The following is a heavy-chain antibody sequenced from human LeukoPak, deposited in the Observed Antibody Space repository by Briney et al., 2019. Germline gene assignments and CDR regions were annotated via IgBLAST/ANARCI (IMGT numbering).Heavy chain of an antibody. CDR2: IYTSGST. D-gene: IGHD3-22*01. V-gene: IGHV4-61*02. Sequence: PSQTLSLTCTVSGGSISGGSYYWTWIRQPAGKGLEWIGRIYTSGSTNYNPSLKSRVTISVDTSKNQFSLNLSSVTAADTAVYYCARDRGYYDSSGYYYFDYWGQGTLVTVSS. CDR3: ARDRGYYDSSGYYYFDY. J-gene: IGHJ4*02. CDR1: GGSISGGSYY.